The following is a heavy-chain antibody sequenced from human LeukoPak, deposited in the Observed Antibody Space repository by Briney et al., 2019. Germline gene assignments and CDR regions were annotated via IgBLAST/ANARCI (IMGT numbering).Heavy chain of an antibody. CDR2: ISSSSSYI. V-gene: IGHV3-21*01. CDR3: VRDTGIREAFDI. CDR1: GFTFSSYA. D-gene: IGHD3-10*01. Sequence: GGSLRLSCAASGFTFSSYAMSWVRQAPGKGLEWVSSISSSSSYIYYADSVKGRFTISRDNAKNSLYLQMHSLRAEDTALYYCVRDTGIREAFDIWGQGTTVTVSS. J-gene: IGHJ3*02.